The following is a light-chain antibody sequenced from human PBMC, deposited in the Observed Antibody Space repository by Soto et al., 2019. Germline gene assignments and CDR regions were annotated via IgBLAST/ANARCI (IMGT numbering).Light chain of an antibody. CDR3: QQYNSYPFT. V-gene: IGKV1-5*01. CDR1: QSISSW. Sequence: DIQMTQSPSTLSASVGDRVTITCRASQSISSWLAWYQQKPGKAPKLLIYDASSLESGVPSRFSGSGFGTGFTLTFSSLQPDDFATYYCQQYNSYPFTFGQGNKVEIK. J-gene: IGKJ2*01. CDR2: DAS.